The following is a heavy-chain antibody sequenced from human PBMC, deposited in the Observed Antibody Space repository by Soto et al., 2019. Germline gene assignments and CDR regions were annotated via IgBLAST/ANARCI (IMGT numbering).Heavy chain of an antibody. Sequence: PGGSLRLSCAASGFTFSNYWMSWVRQAPGKGLEWVANIKQDGSEKDYVDSVKGRFIISRDNAKNSLYLQMNSLRAEDTAVYYCAKDLKDSSGYYNWFDPWGQGTLVTVSS. CDR2: IKQDGSEK. D-gene: IGHD3-22*01. CDR3: AKDLKDSSGYYNWFDP. V-gene: IGHV3-7*03. CDR1: GFTFSNYW. J-gene: IGHJ5*02.